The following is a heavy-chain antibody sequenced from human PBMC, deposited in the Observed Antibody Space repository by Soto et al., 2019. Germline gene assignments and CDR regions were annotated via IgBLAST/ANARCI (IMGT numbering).Heavy chain of an antibody. D-gene: IGHD3-3*01. Sequence: ASVKVSCKASGYTFTSYAMHWVRQAPGQRLEWMGWINAGNGNTKYSQKFQGRVTITRDTSASTAYMELSSLRSEDTAVYYCARDILPHLRFLEWSPPGAFDIWGQGTMVTVSS. CDR2: INAGNGNT. CDR3: ARDILPHLRFLEWSPPGAFDI. V-gene: IGHV1-3*01. J-gene: IGHJ3*02. CDR1: GYTFTSYA.